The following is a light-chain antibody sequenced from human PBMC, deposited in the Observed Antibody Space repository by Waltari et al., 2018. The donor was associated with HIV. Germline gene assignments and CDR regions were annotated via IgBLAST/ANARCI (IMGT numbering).Light chain of an antibody. CDR3: SSFAGTHKL. CDR1: NGDIRNYNY. J-gene: IGLJ2*01. CDR2: EVT. V-gene: IGLV2-8*01. Sequence: QSALTQSPSASGSPGQSVTISCTGANGDIRNYNYVSWYQQHSDRPPKLIIFEVTKRPSGVPDRFSGSKSGNTASLFVSGLQPEDEATYFCSSFAGTHKLFGGGTKLTVL.